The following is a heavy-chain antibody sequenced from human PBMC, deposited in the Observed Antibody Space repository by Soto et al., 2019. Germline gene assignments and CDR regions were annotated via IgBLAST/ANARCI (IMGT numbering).Heavy chain of an antibody. CDR1: GFTFSSYW. D-gene: IGHD3-22*01. J-gene: IGHJ3*02. Sequence: PGGSLRLSCAAAGFTFSSYWMSWFRQAPGKGLEWVANIKQDGSEKYYVDSVKGRFTISRDNAKNSLYLQMNSLRAEDTAVYYCARLQYYYDSRQTTEDAFDIWGQGTMVTVSS. V-gene: IGHV3-7*03. CDR3: ARLQYYYDSRQTTEDAFDI. CDR2: IKQDGSEK.